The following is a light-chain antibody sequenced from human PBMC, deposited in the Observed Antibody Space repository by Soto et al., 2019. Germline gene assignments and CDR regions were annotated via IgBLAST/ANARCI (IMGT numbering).Light chain of an antibody. CDR3: HQRESWPRT. Sequence: IVLMQSPGTLSLSPGERATLSCRARPSVSSSHLASYQQKPGRAPPLLLYGASTSATGIPASFSGSRSGTDFTLTISSLAPDDYVIYYCHQRESWPRTFGQGTKVDIK. J-gene: IGKJ1*01. CDR2: GAS. CDR1: PSVSSSH. V-gene: IGKV3-20*01.